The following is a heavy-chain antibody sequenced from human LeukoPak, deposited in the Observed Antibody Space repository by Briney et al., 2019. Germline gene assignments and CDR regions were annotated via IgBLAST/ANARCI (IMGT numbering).Heavy chain of an antibody. CDR2: IYPGDSDT. V-gene: IGHV5-51*01. CDR1: GYSFTSYW. Sequence: GESLKISCKGSGYSFTSYWIGWVRQMPGKCLEWMGIIYPGDSDTRYSPSFQGQVTVSADKSINTAYLQWSSLKASDTAMYYCARQSLGSWYSHAFDIWGQGTMVTVSS. D-gene: IGHD6-13*01. J-gene: IGHJ3*02. CDR3: ARQSLGSWYSHAFDI.